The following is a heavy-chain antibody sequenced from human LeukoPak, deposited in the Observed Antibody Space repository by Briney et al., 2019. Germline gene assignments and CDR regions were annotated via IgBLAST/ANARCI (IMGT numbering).Heavy chain of an antibody. CDR2: IYSGGST. CDR3: ARDYGGVPFDY. Sequence: GGSLRLSCAASGFTVSSNYMSWVRQAPGKGLEWVSVIYSGGSTYYADSVKGRFTISRDNSKNTLYLQMNSLRAEDTAVYYCARDYGGVPFDYWGQGTLVTVSS. D-gene: IGHD4-23*01. V-gene: IGHV3-53*01. CDR1: GFTVSSNY. J-gene: IGHJ4*02.